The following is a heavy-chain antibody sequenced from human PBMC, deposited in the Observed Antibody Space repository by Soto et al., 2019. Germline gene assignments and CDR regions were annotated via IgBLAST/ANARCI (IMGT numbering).Heavy chain of an antibody. J-gene: IGHJ4*02. CDR1: GGTFSSYT. CDR3: KRGVFCSGSSCFPLDH. V-gene: IGHV1-69*02. CDR2: IISILGIA. Sequence: QVQLVQAGVEVKKPGSSVKVSCKASGGTFSSYTISWVRQAPGQGVEWMGRIISILGIANYAQKFQGRVTITAEKYTSTVYMELSSLRSEDTAVYYCKRGVFCSGSSCFPLDHWGQGTLVTVSS. D-gene: IGHD2-15*01.